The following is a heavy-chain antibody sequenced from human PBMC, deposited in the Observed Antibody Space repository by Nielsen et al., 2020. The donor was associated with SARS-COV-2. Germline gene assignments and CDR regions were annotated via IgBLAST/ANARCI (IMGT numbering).Heavy chain of an antibody. J-gene: IGHJ4*02. CDR1: GFSFSDYY. CDR3: KSEGN. CDR2: IRPDGTGA. V-gene: IGHV3-7*03. Sequence: GGSLRLSCAASGFSFSDYYMSWVRQAPGKGLEWLSNIRPDGTGANYVDSVKGRFTISRDNAKNLLYLQMGSLRADDTAVYFCKSEGNWGQGTLVTVSS.